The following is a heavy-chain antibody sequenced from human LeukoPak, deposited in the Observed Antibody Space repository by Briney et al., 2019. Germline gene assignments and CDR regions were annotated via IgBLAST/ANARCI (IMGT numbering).Heavy chain of an antibody. CDR1: GYTLTELS. CDR3: ATRPYYDSSGYPYYLDY. Sequence: ASVKVSCKVSGYTLTELSMHWVRQAPGKGLEWMGGFDPEDGETIYAQKFQGRVTMTEDTSTDTAYMELSSLRSEDTAVYYCATRPYYDSSGYPYYLDYWGQGTLVTVSS. D-gene: IGHD3-22*01. J-gene: IGHJ4*02. CDR2: FDPEDGET. V-gene: IGHV1-24*01.